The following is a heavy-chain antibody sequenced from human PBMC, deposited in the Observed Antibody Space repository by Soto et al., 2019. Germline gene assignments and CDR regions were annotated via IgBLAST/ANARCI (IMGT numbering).Heavy chain of an antibody. Sequence: SVKVSCKASGFTFTSSAVQWVRQARGQRLEWIGWIVVGSGNTNYAQKFQERVTITRDMSTSTAYMELSSLRSEDTAVYYCAALGAAGYYYGMDVWGQGTTVTVSS. CDR1: GFTFTSSA. J-gene: IGHJ6*02. V-gene: IGHV1-58*01. D-gene: IGHD6-13*01. CDR2: IVVGSGNT. CDR3: AALGAAGYYYGMDV.